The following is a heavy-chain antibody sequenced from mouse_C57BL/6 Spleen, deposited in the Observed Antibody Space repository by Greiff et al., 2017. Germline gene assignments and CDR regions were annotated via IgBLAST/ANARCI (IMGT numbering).Heavy chain of an antibody. D-gene: IGHD2-1*01. CDR2: IWSDGST. CDR1: GFSLTSYG. J-gene: IGHJ4*01. Sequence: QVQLQQSGPGLVAPSQSLSITCTVSGFSLTSYGVHWVRQPPGKGLEWLVVIWSDGSTTYNSALKSRLGISKDNSKSQVFLKMNSLQTDDTAMYYCARHEGNFYYAMDYWGQGTSVTVSS. CDR3: ARHEGNFYYAMDY. V-gene: IGHV2-6-1*01.